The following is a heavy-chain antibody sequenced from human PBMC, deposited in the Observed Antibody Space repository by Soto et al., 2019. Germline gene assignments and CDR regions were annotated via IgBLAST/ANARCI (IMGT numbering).Heavy chain of an antibody. D-gene: IGHD3-16*02. V-gene: IGHV3-23*01. CDR2: ISGSGGST. CDR1: GFTFSSYA. J-gene: IGHJ3*02. CDR3: AKEASYDYIWGSYRPDAFDI. Sequence: GGSLRLSCAASGFTFSSYAMSWVRQAPGKGLEWVSAISGSGGSTYYADSVKGRFTISRDNSKNTLYLQMNSLRAEDTAVYYCAKEASYDYIWGSYRPDAFDIWGQGTMVTGSS.